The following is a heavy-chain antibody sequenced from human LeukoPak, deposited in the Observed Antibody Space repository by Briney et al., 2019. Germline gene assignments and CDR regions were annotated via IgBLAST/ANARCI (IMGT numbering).Heavy chain of an antibody. CDR1: GFSFGNYK. D-gene: IGHD5-12*01. Sequence: GGSLRLSCAASGFSFGNYKMNWVRQAPGKGLEWVSHISSSSSTIYYADSVKGRFTISRDNAKNSLYLQMHSLKTEDTAVYYCARGGGYDWRSFDYWGQGTLVTVSS. CDR3: ARGGGYDWRSFDY. V-gene: IGHV3-48*01. CDR2: ISSSSSTI. J-gene: IGHJ4*02.